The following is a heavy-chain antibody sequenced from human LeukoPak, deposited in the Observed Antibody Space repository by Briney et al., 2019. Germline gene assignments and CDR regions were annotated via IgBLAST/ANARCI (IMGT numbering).Heavy chain of an antibody. CDR3: ARDGRITMVRGVEFDP. Sequence: ASVTVSCKASGGTFTSYAINWVRQAPGQGLEWMGGIIPIFGTANYAQKFQGRVTMTRDMSTSTVYMELSSLRSEDTAVYYCARDGRITMVRGVEFDPWGQGTLVTVSS. CDR1: GGTFTSYA. CDR2: IIPIFGTA. J-gene: IGHJ5*02. D-gene: IGHD3-10*01. V-gene: IGHV1-69*05.